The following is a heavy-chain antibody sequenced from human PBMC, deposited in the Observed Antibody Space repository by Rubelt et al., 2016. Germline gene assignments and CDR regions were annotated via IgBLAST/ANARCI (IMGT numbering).Heavy chain of an antibody. J-gene: IGHJ4*02. CDR2: ISYDGRNK. Sequence: GFTFSSYAMHCVRQAPGKGLEWVALISYDGRNKYYTDSLKGRFTISRDNSKNTLYLQMNSLRAEDTAVYYCATENGDYSFDYWGQGTLVTVSS. CDR3: ATENGDYSFDY. D-gene: IGHD4-17*01. CDR1: GFTFSSYA. V-gene: IGHV3-30*04.